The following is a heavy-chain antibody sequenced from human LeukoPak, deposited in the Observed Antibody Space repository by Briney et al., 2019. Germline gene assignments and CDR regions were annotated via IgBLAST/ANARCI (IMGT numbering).Heavy chain of an antibody. J-gene: IGHJ4*02. CDR2: IKHDGSQK. D-gene: IGHD3-9*01. V-gene: IGHV3-7*03. Sequence: PGGSLRLSCAASGFTFSNYWMSWVRQAPGKGLEWVANIKHDGSQKFYVDSVKGRFTISRDNSKNTLYVEMNTLRAEDTAVYYCAKWGDFDILTGYYVPDFWGQGTLVTVSS. CDR1: GFTFSNYW. CDR3: AKWGDFDILTGYYVPDF.